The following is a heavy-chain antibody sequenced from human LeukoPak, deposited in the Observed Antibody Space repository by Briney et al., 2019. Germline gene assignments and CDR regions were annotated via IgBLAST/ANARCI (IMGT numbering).Heavy chain of an antibody. V-gene: IGHV4-59*12. CDR3: ARTYCSGGSCRLDY. D-gene: IGHD2-15*01. CDR1: GGSISSYY. J-gene: IGHJ4*02. CDR2: IYYSGST. Sequence: SETLSLTCTVSGGSISSYYWSWIRQPPGKGLEWIGYIYYSGSTYYNPSLKSRVTISVDTSKNQFSLKLSSVTAADTAVYSCARTYCSGGSCRLDYWGQGTLVTVSS.